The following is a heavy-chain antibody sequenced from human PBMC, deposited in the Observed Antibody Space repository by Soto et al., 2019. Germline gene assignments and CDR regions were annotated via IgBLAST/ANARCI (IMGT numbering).Heavy chain of an antibody. J-gene: IGHJ4*01. D-gene: IGHD2-2*01. V-gene: IGHV3-74*01. CDR3: TREAGYCSRTSCYRRAFDS. CDR1: GFTFSSHW. Sequence: PGGSLRLSCAASGFTFSSHWMHWVRRVPGKGLVWVSHINTDGGITGYADSVKGRFTISRDNAKNTLYLQMNGLRVEDTSVYYCTREAGYCSRTSCYRRAFDSWGQGNPGHRLL. CDR2: INTDGGIT.